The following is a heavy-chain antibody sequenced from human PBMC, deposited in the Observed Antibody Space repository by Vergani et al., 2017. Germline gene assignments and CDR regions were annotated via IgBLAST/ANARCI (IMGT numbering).Heavy chain of an antibody. D-gene: IGHD4/OR15-4a*01. CDR2: ISWNSVDI. CDR1: GFTFENYA. J-gene: IGHJ4*02. CDR3: AKDIGSYGGYVDY. Sequence: EVQVLESGGGLVQPGRSLRLSCAASGFTFENYAMHWVRQAPGKGLEWVSGISWNSVDIGYADSVKGRFTISRDNAKNSLYLQMNRLRREDMALYYCAKDIGSYGGYVDYWGQGTLVTVSS. V-gene: IGHV3-9*03.